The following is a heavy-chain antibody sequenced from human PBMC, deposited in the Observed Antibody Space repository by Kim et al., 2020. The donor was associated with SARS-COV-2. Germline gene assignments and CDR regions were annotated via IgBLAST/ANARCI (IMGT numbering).Heavy chain of an antibody. CDR1: GFTFSSYS. V-gene: IGHV3-48*02. CDR2: ISSSSSTI. J-gene: IGHJ4*02. D-gene: IGHD2-21*02. CDR3: ARDTLAYCGGDSDHFDY. Sequence: GGSLRLSCAASGFTFSSYSMNWVRQAPGKGLEWVSYISSSSSTIYYADSVKGRFTISRDNAKNSLYLQMNSLREEDTAVYYCARDTLAYCGGDSDHFDYWGQGTLVTVSS.